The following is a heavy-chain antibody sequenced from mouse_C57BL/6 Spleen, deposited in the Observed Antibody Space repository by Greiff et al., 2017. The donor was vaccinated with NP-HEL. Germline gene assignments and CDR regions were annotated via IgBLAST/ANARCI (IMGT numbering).Heavy chain of an antibody. CDR2: IYPSDSET. V-gene: IGHV1-61*01. D-gene: IGHD2-1*01. CDR1: GYTFTSYW. J-gene: IGHJ3*01. Sequence: QVQLQQPGAELVRPGSSVKLSCKASGYTFTSYWMDWVKQRPGQGLEWIGNIYPSDSETHYNQKFKDKATLTVDKSSSTAYMQLSSLTSEDSADYYCAREFYYGNYEVAYWGQGTLVTVSA. CDR3: AREFYYGNYEVAY.